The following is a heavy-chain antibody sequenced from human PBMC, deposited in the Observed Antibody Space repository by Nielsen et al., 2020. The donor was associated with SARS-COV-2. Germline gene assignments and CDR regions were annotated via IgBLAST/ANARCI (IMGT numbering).Heavy chain of an antibody. CDR3: ARGSLPGDFWSGYYPELYYYGMDV. V-gene: IGHV4-31*02. CDR2: IYYSGST. Sequence: PGKGLEWIGYIYYSGSTYYNPSLKSRVTISVDTSKNQFSLKLSSVTAADTAVYYCARGSLPGDFWSGYYPELYYYGMDVWGQGTTVTVSS. J-gene: IGHJ6*02. D-gene: IGHD3-3*01.